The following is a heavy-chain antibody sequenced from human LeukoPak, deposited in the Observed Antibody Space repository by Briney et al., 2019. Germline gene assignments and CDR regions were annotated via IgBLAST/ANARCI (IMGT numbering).Heavy chain of an antibody. CDR1: GYTFTGYY. J-gene: IGHJ5*02. D-gene: IGHD1-26*01. Sequence: GASVKVSCKASGYTFTGYYMHWVRQAPGQGLEWMGWINPNSGGTNYAQKFQGRVTMTRDTSISTAYMELSRLRSDDTAVHYCARGVGATGNWFDPWGQGTLVTVSS. CDR3: ARGVGATGNWFDP. V-gene: IGHV1-2*02. CDR2: INPNSGGT.